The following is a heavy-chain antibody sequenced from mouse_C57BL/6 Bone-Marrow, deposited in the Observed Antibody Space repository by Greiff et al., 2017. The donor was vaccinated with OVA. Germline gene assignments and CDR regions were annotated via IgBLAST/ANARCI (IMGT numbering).Heavy chain of an antibody. D-gene: IGHD1-1*01. CDR1: GYTFTSYW. CDR3: ASPFTGFDY. V-gene: IGHV1-64*01. Sequence: QVQLQQPGTELVKPGASVKLSCKASGYTFTSYWMHWVKQRPGQGLEWIGMIHPNSCSTNYNEKFKSKATLTVDKSSSTAYMQLSSLTSEDSAVYYCASPFTGFDYWGQGTTLTVSS. CDR2: IHPNSCST. J-gene: IGHJ2*01.